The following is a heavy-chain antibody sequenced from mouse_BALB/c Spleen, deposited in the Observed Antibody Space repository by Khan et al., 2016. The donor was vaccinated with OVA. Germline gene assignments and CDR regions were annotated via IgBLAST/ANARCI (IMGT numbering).Heavy chain of an antibody. J-gene: IGHJ3*01. CDR1: GFTFSTYA. D-gene: IGHD2-1*01. CDR2: ISSDGDYT. Sequence: DVHLVESGGALVKPGGSLKLSCAASGFTFSTYAMSWVRQTPEKRLEWVATISSDGDYTSYPDNVTGRFTISSDNAKNTLYLQMSSLRAEDTAMYYWARSPYDNFAYWGQGTLVTVSA. CDR3: ARSPYDNFAY. V-gene: IGHV5-9-3*01.